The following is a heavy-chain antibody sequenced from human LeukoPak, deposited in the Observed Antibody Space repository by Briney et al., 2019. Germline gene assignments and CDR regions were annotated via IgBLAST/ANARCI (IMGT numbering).Heavy chain of an antibody. D-gene: IGHD3-22*01. V-gene: IGHV3-74*01. J-gene: IGHJ3*02. CDR2: FNSDGITT. CDR1: GFTFSSYW. Sequence: GGSLRLSCAASGFTFSSYWMHWVRQAPGKGLVWVSRFNSDGITTSYADSVKGRFTISRDNAKNTLYLQMNSLRAEDTAVYYCAKHMAMYYYDSSGYYSHPADDAFDIWGQGTMVTVSS. CDR3: AKHMAMYYYDSSGYYSHPADDAFDI.